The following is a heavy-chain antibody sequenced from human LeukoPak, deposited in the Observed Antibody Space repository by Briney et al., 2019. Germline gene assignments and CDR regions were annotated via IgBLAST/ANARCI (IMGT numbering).Heavy chain of an antibody. CDR3: ARVRVLEWLVQPYYYYYMDV. Sequence: PGGSLRLSCAASGFTFSSYSMNWVRQAPGKGLEWVSYISSSSSTIYYADSVKGRFTTSRDNAKNSLYLQMNSLRAEDTAVYYCARVRVLEWLVQPYYYYYMDVWGKGTTVTVSS. CDR1: GFTFSSYS. D-gene: IGHD3-3*01. CDR2: ISSSSSTI. V-gene: IGHV3-48*04. J-gene: IGHJ6*03.